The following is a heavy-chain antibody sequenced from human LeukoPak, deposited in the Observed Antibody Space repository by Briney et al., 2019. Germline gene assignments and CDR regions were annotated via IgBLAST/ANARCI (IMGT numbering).Heavy chain of an antibody. Sequence: SETLSRSCTVSGGSISSYFWSWIRQPAGKGLEWIGHVYTSGSTNYNPTLKSRVTMSVDTSKNQFSLKLSSVKAADTAVYYCANLSYDSRGYYAYIDYWGQGTLVTVSS. J-gene: IGHJ4*02. V-gene: IGHV4-4*07. CDR2: VYTSGST. CDR1: GGSISSYF. CDR3: ANLSYDSRGYYAYIDY. D-gene: IGHD3-22*01.